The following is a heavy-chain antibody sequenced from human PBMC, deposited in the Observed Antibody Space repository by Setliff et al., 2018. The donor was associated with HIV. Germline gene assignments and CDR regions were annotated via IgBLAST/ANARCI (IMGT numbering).Heavy chain of an antibody. CDR1: GFTFSSFS. V-gene: IGHV3-21*01. CDR3: VRARCSGGNCYNAFDI. Sequence: GGSLRLSCAASGFTFSSFSMNWVRQAPGKGLEWVSSIDSSSSYIYYADSVKGRFTISRDNAKNSLYLQMNSLRAEDTAVYYCVRARCSGGNCYNAFDIWGQGTMVTVSS. CDR2: IDSSSSYI. D-gene: IGHD2-15*01. J-gene: IGHJ3*02.